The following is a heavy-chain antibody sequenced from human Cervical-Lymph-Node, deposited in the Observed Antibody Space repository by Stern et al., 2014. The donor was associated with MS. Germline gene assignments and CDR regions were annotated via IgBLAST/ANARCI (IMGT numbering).Heavy chain of an antibody. V-gene: IGHV1-2*02. Sequence: VQLEESGAEVKKPGASVTVSCTASGYAFNSYYLHWVRQAPGQGLEWMGWINPTSGGTAYAPRFHGRVSMTRDTSIITAYMELTGLTSDDTAVYYCARGPNEHWGGHYHSNGLDVWGLGTTVTVSS. CDR3: ARGPNEHWGGHYHSNGLDV. CDR1: GYAFNSYY. D-gene: IGHD7-27*01. J-gene: IGHJ6*02. CDR2: INPTSGGT.